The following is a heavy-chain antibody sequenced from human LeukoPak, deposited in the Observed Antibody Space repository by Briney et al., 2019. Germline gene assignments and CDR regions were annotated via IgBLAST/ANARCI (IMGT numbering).Heavy chain of an antibody. CDR1: GFTFSDYY. Sequence: PGGSLRLSCAASGFTFSDYYMSWVRQAPGKGLEWVSAISGSGGSTYYADSVKGRFTISRDNSKNTLYLQMNSLRAEDTAVYYCAKHMTTVVTPGYFQHWGQGTLVTVSS. J-gene: IGHJ1*01. CDR3: AKHMTTVVTPGYFQH. D-gene: IGHD4-23*01. CDR2: ISGSGGST. V-gene: IGHV3-23*01.